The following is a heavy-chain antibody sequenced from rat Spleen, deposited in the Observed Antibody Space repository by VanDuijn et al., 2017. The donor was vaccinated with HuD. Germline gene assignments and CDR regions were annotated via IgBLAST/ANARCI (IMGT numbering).Heavy chain of an antibody. V-gene: IGHV5-20*01. J-gene: IGHJ2*01. CDR3: TAGGPYYFDS. CDR2: ISFDGIST. CDR1: GFTFSDYF. D-gene: IGHD1-11*01. Sequence: EVVVVGSGGGLVQPGRSLKLSCAASGFTFSDYFMAWVRQAPTKGLEWVATISFDGISTYYRDSVKGRFTISRDNAKNTLYLQMDSLRSEDTATYYCTAGGPYYFDSWGQGIMVTVSS.